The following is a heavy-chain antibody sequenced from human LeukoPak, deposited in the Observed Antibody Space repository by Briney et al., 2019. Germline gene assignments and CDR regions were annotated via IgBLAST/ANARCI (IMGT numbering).Heavy chain of an antibody. Sequence: SETLSLTCAVYGGSFSGYYWSWIRQPPGKGLEWIGYIYHSGSTYYNPSLKSRVTISVDRSKNQFSLKLSSVTAADTAVYYCARTAEYSYYYDSSGYYLDYWGQGTLVTVSS. CDR1: GGSFSGYY. CDR2: IYHSGST. CDR3: ARTAEYSYYYDSSGYYLDY. J-gene: IGHJ4*02. V-gene: IGHV4-34*01. D-gene: IGHD3-22*01.